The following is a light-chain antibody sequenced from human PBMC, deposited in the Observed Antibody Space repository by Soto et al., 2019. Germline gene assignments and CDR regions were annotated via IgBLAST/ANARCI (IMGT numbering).Light chain of an antibody. J-gene: IGKJ1*01. Sequence: ETLMTQSPATLSVSPGERATLSCRASQSVNNNLAWYQQKLGQAPRVLIYGASTRATGIPARFTGRGSGTEFILTITSLQSEDSAVYYCQEYNTWPWTFGQGTKVDI. CDR1: QSVNNN. CDR2: GAS. CDR3: QEYNTWPWT. V-gene: IGKV3-15*01.